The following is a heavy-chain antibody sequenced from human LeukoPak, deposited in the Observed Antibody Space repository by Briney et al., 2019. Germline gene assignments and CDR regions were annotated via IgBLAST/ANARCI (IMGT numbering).Heavy chain of an antibody. CDR2: IIPIFGTA. Sequence: SVKVSCKAFGGTFSSYAISWVRQAPGQGLEWMGGIIPIFGTANYAQKFQGRVTITADESTSTAYMELSSLRSEDTAVYYCALTIRRYSSGWYCFDYWGQGTLVTVSS. CDR1: GGTFSSYA. D-gene: IGHD6-19*01. J-gene: IGHJ4*02. CDR3: ALTIRRYSSGWYCFDY. V-gene: IGHV1-69*13.